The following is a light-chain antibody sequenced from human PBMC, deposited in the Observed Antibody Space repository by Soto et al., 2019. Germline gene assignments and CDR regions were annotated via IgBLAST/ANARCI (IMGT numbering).Light chain of an antibody. J-gene: IGLJ1*01. CDR3: SSYTTSNTRQIA. Sequence: QSVLTQPASVSGSPGQSITISCTGTSSDVGGYNYVSWYQHHPGKAPKLMIFDVSNRPSGVSNRFSGSKSGNTASLTISGLQPEDEADYYSSSYTTSNTRQIAFGTGTKVTVL. V-gene: IGLV2-14*03. CDR2: DVS. CDR1: SSDVGGYNY.